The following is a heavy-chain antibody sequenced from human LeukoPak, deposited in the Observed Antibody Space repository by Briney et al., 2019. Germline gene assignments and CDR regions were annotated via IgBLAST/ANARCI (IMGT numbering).Heavy chain of an antibody. CDR2: IYYSGST. CDR1: GGSISSYY. Sequence: SDTLSLTCTVSGGSISSYYWSWIRQPPGKGLEWIGYIYYSGSTNYNPSLKSRVTISVDTSKNQFSLKLSSVTAADTAVYYCARMLGGNYDSSGYIDAFDIWGQGTMVTVSS. J-gene: IGHJ3*02. D-gene: IGHD3-22*01. CDR3: ARMLGGNYDSSGYIDAFDI. V-gene: IGHV4-59*07.